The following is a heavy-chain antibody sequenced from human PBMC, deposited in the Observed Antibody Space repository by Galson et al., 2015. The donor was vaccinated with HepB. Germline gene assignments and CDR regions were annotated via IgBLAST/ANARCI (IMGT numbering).Heavy chain of an antibody. Sequence: SLRLSCAASGFPFNNAWMTWVRQAPGMGLEWVGRIKSKTDGETTDYAAPVKGRFTISRDDSRNTLYLQMHSLKTDDTAVYYCTTDVYFSSYWSWLDPWGQGTLVTVSS. D-gene: IGHD2-2*01. V-gene: IGHV3-15*01. CDR3: TTDVYFSSYWSWLDP. CDR2: IKSKTDGETT. CDR1: GFPFNNAW. J-gene: IGHJ5*02.